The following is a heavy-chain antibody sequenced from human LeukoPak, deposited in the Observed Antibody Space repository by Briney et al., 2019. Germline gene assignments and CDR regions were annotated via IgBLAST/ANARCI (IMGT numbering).Heavy chain of an antibody. D-gene: IGHD6-19*01. Sequence: SVKVSCKASGGTFSSYAISWVRQAPGQGLEWMGGIITIFGTANYAQKFQGRVTITADKSTSTAYMELSSMRSEDTAVYYCARVFSSGWSEDIWGQGTMVTVSS. CDR2: IITIFGTA. CDR3: ARVFSSGWSEDI. V-gene: IGHV1-69*06. J-gene: IGHJ3*02. CDR1: GGTFSSYA.